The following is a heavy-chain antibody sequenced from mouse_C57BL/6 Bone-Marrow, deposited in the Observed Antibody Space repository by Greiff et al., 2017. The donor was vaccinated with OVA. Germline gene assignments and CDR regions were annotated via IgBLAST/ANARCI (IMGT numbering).Heavy chain of an antibody. CDR1: GFTFSDFY. CDR3: ARLDAMDY. J-gene: IGHJ4*01. V-gene: IGHV5-12*01. Sequence: EVQGVESGGGLVQPGGSLKLSCAASGFTFSDFYMYWIRQTPEKRLEWVAYISNGGGSTYYPDTVKGRFTISRDNAKKTLYLQMSRLKSEDTAMYYCARLDAMDYWGQGTSVTVSS. CDR2: ISNGGGST.